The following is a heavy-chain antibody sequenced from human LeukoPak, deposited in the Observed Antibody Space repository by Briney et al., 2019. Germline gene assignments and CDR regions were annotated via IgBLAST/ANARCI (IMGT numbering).Heavy chain of an antibody. V-gene: IGHV1-69*02. CDR2: IIPILGIA. D-gene: IGHD2-2*01. J-gene: IGHJ4*02. Sequence: SVKVSCKASGGTFSSYTISWVRQAPGQGLEWMGRIIPILGIANYAQKFQGRVTITADKSTSTAYMELSSLRSEGMDVYYCATLCQSAHQFPFDYGGQGTLVTVSS. CDR1: GGTFSSYT. CDR3: ATLCQSAHQFPFDY.